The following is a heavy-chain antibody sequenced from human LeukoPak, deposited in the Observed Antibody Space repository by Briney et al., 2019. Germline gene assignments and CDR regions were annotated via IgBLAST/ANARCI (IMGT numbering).Heavy chain of an antibody. D-gene: IGHD3-3*01. J-gene: IGHJ4*02. V-gene: IGHV3-23*01. CDR1: GFTFSSYA. CDR2: ISGSGGST. Sequence: GGSLRLSCAASGFTFSSYAMRGGGQAPGKGLEWVSGISGSGGSTYYADSVKGRFTISRGNSKNTLYLQMNSLRAEDTAVYYCAKTPLRFLEWLLGDWGQGTLVTVSS. CDR3: AKTPLRFLEWLLGD.